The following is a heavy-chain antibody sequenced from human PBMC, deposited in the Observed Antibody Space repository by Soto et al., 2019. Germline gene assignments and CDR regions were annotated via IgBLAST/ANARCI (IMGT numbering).Heavy chain of an antibody. CDR3: ARGLVATIQRLGFDP. CDR2: ISAYNGNT. Sequence: QVQLVQSGAEVKKPGASVKVSCKASGYTFTSYGISWVRQAPGQGLEWMGWISAYNGNTNYAQKLQGRVTITTDTSTSTAHMEPRNPRSHYTAVYYCARGLVATIQRLGFDPWGQGTLVTVSS. D-gene: IGHD5-12*01. V-gene: IGHV1-18*01. CDR1: GYTFTSYG. J-gene: IGHJ5*02.